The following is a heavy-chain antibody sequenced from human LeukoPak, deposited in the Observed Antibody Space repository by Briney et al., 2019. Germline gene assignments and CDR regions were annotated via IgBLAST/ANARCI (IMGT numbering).Heavy chain of an antibody. V-gene: IGHV4-34*01. CDR2: INHSGST. CDR3: ARGTVTHYASLHWFDP. J-gene: IGHJ5*02. CDR1: GGSFSGYY. D-gene: IGHD4-17*01. Sequence: SETLSLTCAVYGGSFSGYYWSWIRQPPGKGLEWIGEINHSGSTNYNPSLKSRVTISVDTSKNQFSLKLSSVTAADTAVYYCARGTVTHYASLHWFDPWGQGTLVTDSS.